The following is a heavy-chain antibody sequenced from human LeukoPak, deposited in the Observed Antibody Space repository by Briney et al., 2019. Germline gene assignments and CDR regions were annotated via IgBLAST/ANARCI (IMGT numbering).Heavy chain of an antibody. V-gene: IGHV1-18*04. CDR2: ISAYNGNT. CDR1: GYTFTGYG. J-gene: IGHJ4*02. CDR3: AREAGDYALY. Sequence: AVTVSYKACGYTFTGYGMSWVRQAPGQGFEWMGWISAYNGNTNYAQKLQGRGTMTTHTSTSTAYMELRSPRSDDPAVYYCAREAGDYALYWGQGTLVTVSS. D-gene: IGHD4-17*01.